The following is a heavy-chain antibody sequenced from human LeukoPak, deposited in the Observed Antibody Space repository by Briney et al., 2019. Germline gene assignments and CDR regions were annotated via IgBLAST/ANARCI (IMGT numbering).Heavy chain of an antibody. CDR2: ISGSGGST. V-gene: IGHV3-23*01. D-gene: IGHD3-22*01. CDR1: GFTFSTYA. Sequence: GGSLRLSCAASGFTFSTYAMNWVRQAPGKGLEWVSTISGSGGSTYYADSVKGRFTISRDNPKNTLYLQMNSLRAEDTAVYYCAKSSYYDTSGFYREYYFDYWGQETLVTVSS. J-gene: IGHJ4*02. CDR3: AKSSYYDTSGFYREYYFDY.